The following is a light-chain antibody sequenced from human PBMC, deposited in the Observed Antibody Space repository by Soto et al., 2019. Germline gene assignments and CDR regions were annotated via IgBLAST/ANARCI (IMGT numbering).Light chain of an antibody. J-gene: IGKJ2*02. V-gene: IGKV2-24*01. CDR3: LQATQLRT. Sequence: DIVMTQSPLSLPVTLGQPASISCRSSQSLLHSDGNTYLSWLQQRPGQPPRDLIYKISQQISGVPDRFSGSGAGTYFTLKIRRVEAEDVGVYYCLQATQLRTFGQGTKLEIK. CDR1: QSLLHSDGNTY. CDR2: KIS.